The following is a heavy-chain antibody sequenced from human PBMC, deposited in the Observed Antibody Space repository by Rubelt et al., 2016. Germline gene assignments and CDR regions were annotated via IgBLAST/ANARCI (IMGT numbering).Heavy chain of an antibody. V-gene: IGHV4-39*07. CDR3: ARVVAGVTDY. J-gene: IGHJ4*02. CDR2: IYYSGST. Sequence: QLQLQESGPGLVKPSETLSLTCTVSGGSISSGGYYWSWIRQHPGKGLEWIGSIYYSGSTYYNPSLTSRVTISVDTSKNQFSLKLSPVTAADTAVYYCARVVAGVTDYWGQGTLVTVSS. CDR1: GGSISSGGYY. D-gene: IGHD6-19*01.